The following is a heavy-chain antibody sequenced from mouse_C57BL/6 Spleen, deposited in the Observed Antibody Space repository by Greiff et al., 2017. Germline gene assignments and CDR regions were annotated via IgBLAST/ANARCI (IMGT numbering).Heavy chain of an antibody. CDR2: INPNNGGT. V-gene: IGHV1-26*01. Sequence: VQLQQSGPELVKPGASVKISCKASGYTFTDYYMNWVKQSHGKSLEWIGDINPNNGGTSYNQKFKGKATLTVDKSSSTAYMELRSLTSEDSAVYYCAGPSYSNDFAYWGQGTLVTVSA. J-gene: IGHJ3*01. CDR1: GYTFTDYY. D-gene: IGHD2-12*01. CDR3: AGPSYSNDFAY.